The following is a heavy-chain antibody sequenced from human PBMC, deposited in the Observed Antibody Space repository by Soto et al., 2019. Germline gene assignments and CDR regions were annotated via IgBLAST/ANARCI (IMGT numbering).Heavy chain of an antibody. CDR3: AKTIAVAEQFDY. D-gene: IGHD6-19*01. Sequence: PGGSLRLSCAASGFTFSSYAMSWVRQAPGKGLEWVSAISGSGGSTYCADSVKGRFTISRDNSKNTLYLQMNSLRAEDTAVYYCAKTIAVAEQFDYWGQGTLVTVSS. CDR2: ISGSGGST. CDR1: GFTFSSYA. V-gene: IGHV3-23*01. J-gene: IGHJ4*02.